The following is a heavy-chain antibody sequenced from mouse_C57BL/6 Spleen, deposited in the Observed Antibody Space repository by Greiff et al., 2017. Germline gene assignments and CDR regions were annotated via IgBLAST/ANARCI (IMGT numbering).Heavy chain of an antibody. D-gene: IGHD2-3*01. CDR3: AREIYDGYYFDY. Sequence: EVNLVESGGGLVKPGGSLKLSCAASGFTFSSYAMSWVRQTPEKRLEWVATISDGGSYTYYPDNVKGRFTISRDNAKNNLYLQMSHLKSEDTAMYYCAREIYDGYYFDYWGQGTTLTVSS. V-gene: IGHV5-4*01. CDR1: GFTFSSYA. CDR2: ISDGGSYT. J-gene: IGHJ2*01.